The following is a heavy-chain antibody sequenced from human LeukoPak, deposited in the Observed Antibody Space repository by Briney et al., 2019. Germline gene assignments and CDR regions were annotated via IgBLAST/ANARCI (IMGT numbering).Heavy chain of an antibody. D-gene: IGHD3-22*01. CDR1: GFTFDDYA. CDR2: ISSSSSYI. V-gene: IGHV3-21*01. CDR3: ASTHYYDSSPL. Sequence: GGSLRLSCAASGFTFDDYAMHWVRQAPGKGLEWVSSISSSSSYIYYADSVKGRFTISRDNAKNSLYLQMNSLRAEDTAVYYCASTHYYDSSPLWGQGTMVTVSS. J-gene: IGHJ3*01.